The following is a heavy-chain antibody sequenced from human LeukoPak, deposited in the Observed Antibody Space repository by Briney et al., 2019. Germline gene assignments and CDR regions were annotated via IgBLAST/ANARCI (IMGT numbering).Heavy chain of an antibody. CDR3: ARHRSGSYIRYFDF. CDR1: GDSINTSNYF. J-gene: IGHJ4*02. Sequence: SETLSLTCTVSGDSINTSNYFWGWIRQSTGKGLEWIGNIYYIGTSDYNPPHKSRVTISIDTSKNQFSLNLRSVTAADTAFYYCARHRSGSYIRYFDFWGQGALVTVSS. D-gene: IGHD1-26*01. CDR2: IYYIGTS. V-gene: IGHV4-39*01.